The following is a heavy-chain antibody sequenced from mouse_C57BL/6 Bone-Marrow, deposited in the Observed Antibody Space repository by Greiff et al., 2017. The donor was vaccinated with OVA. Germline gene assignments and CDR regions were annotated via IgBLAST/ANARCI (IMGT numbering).Heavy chain of an antibody. CDR2: IDPSDSYT. D-gene: IGHD1-1*01. V-gene: IGHV1-59*01. CDR3: ARDDLIYYYGSSYWFAY. CDR1: GYTFTSYW. Sequence: VQLQQPGAELVRPGTSVKLSCKASGYTFTSYWMHWVKQRPGQGLEWIGVIDPSDSYTNYNQKFKGKATLTVDTSSSTAYMQLSSLTSEDSAVYYCARDDLIYYYGSSYWFAYWGQGTLVTVSA. J-gene: IGHJ3*01.